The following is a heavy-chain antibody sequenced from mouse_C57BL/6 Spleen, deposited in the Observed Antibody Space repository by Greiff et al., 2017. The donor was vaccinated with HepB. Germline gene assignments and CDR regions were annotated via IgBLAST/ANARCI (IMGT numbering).Heavy chain of an antibody. Sequence: VQLVESGPGLVQPSQSLSITCTVSGFSLTSYGVHWVRQSPGKGLEWLGVIWRGGSTDYNAAFMSRLSITKDNSKSQVFLKMNSLQADDTAIYYCAKKPNGHWYFDVWGTGTTVTVSS. CDR1: GFSLTSYG. CDR3: AKKPNGHWYFDV. J-gene: IGHJ1*03. CDR2: IWRGGST. V-gene: IGHV2-5*01. D-gene: IGHD1-1*02.